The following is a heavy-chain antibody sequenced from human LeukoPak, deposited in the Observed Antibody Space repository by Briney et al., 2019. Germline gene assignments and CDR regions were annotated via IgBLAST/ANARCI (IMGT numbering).Heavy chain of an antibody. Sequence: GSSVKVSCKASGGTLSSYAISWVRQAPGQGLEWMGGIIPIFGTANYAQKFQGRVTITTDESTSTAYMELSSLRSEDTAVYYCARWYGIAFDIWGQGTMVTVSS. CDR1: GGTLSSYA. J-gene: IGHJ3*02. CDR2: IIPIFGTA. V-gene: IGHV1-69*05. D-gene: IGHD2-8*01. CDR3: ARWYGIAFDI.